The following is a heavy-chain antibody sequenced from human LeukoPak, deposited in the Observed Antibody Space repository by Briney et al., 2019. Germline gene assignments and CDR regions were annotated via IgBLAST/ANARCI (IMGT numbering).Heavy chain of an antibody. D-gene: IGHD6-19*01. V-gene: IGHV4-59*08. Sequence: PSETLSPTCTVSGGSISSYYWTWIRQPPGKGLEWIGYIYYTGATSYNPSLKSRATISVDTSKKQFSLKLTSVTAADTAVYYCARYGGSGWVIDNWGQGTLVTVSS. CDR2: IYYTGAT. J-gene: IGHJ4*02. CDR1: GGSISSYY. CDR3: ARYGGSGWVIDN.